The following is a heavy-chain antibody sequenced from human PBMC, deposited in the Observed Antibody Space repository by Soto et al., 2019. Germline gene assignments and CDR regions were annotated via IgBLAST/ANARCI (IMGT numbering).Heavy chain of an antibody. Sequence: SVKVSCKASGGTFSSYAISWVRQAPGQGLEWMGGIIPIFGTANYAQKFQGRVTITADESTSTAYMELSSLRSEDTAVYYCARGGPIAIFGVVKKNWFDPWGQGTLVTVSS. V-gene: IGHV1-69*13. CDR3: ARGGPIAIFGVVKKNWFDP. CDR1: GGTFSSYA. CDR2: IIPIFGTA. J-gene: IGHJ5*02. D-gene: IGHD3-3*01.